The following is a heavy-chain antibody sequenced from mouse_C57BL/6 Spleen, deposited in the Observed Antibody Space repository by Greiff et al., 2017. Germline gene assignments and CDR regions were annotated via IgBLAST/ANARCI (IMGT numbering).Heavy chain of an antibody. J-gene: IGHJ3*01. CDR3: ARDRRTFAY. Sequence: QVQLQQPGAELVKPGASVQLSCKASGYTFTSYWMHWVKQRPGPGLEWIGLIHPNSGSTNYNEKFKSKATLTVDKSSRTAYMQLSSLTSEDSAVYYCARDRRTFAYWGQGTLLTVSA. CDR2: IHPNSGST. CDR1: GYTFTSYW. V-gene: IGHV1-64*01.